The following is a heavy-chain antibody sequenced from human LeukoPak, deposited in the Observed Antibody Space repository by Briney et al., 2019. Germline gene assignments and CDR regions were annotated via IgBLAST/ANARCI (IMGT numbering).Heavy chain of an antibody. CDR3: ARDKIVGATNFDY. V-gene: IGHV3-7*01. D-gene: IGHD1-26*01. CDR1: GFTFSSYW. Sequence: PGGSLRLSCAASGFTFSSYWMSWVRQAPGKGLEWVANIKQDGSEKYYVDSVKGRFTIFRDNAKNSLYLQMNSLRAEDTAVYYCARDKIVGATNFDYWGQGTLVTVSS. CDR2: IKQDGSEK. J-gene: IGHJ4*02.